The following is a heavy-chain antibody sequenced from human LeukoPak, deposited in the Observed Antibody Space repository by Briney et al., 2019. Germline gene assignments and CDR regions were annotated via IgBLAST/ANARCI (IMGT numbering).Heavy chain of an antibody. D-gene: IGHD3-10*01. CDR2: IPYDGSNK. CDR1: GFTFSSYG. V-gene: IGHV3-30*18. CDR3: AKDAFGV. Sequence: GGSLRLSCAASGFTFSSYGMHWVRQAPGKGLEWVAVIPYDGSNKYYADSVKGRFTISRDNSKNTLYLQMNSLRAEDTAVYYCAKDAFGVWGQGTTVTVSS. J-gene: IGHJ6*02.